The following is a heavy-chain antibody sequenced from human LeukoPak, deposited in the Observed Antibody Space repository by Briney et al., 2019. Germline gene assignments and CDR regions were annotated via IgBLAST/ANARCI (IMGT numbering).Heavy chain of an antibody. V-gene: IGHV3-23*01. CDR3: AKDRIAVAGTACWFDP. Sequence: GGSLRLSCAASGFTFSSYAMSWVRQAPGKGLEWVSAISGSGGSTYYADSVKGRFTISRDNSKNTLYLQMNSLRAEDTAVYYCAKDRIAVAGTACWFDPWGQGTLVTVSS. CDR2: ISGSGGST. D-gene: IGHD6-19*01. J-gene: IGHJ5*02. CDR1: GFTFSSYA.